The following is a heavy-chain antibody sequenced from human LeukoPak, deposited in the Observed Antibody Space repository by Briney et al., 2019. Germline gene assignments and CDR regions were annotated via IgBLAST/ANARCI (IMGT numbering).Heavy chain of an antibody. CDR1: GYTFTSYG. CDR2: MNPNSGNT. J-gene: IGHJ5*02. D-gene: IGHD6-19*01. V-gene: IGHV1-8*02. CDR3: ARGRSSGVKILHFDP. Sequence: ASVKVSCKASGYTFTSYGISWVRQATGQGLEWMGWMNPNSGNTGYAQKFQGRVTMTRNTSISTAYMELSSLRSEDTAVYYCARGRSSGVKILHFDPWGQGTLVTVSS.